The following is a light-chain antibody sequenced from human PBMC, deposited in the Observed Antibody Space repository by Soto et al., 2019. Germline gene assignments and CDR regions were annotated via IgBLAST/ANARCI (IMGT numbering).Light chain of an antibody. CDR1: QSVSSN. V-gene: IGKV3-20*01. J-gene: IGKJ1*01. CDR2: GAS. Sequence: EIAMTQSAASLSVFPGERANLXCRASQSVSSNLAWYQQNSGQAPRTIIFGASGRAHGSPDRFSGSGSETDFTRTISRLEPEDFAVYYGQQYGSLSWTFGQGTKVDI. CDR3: QQYGSLSWT.